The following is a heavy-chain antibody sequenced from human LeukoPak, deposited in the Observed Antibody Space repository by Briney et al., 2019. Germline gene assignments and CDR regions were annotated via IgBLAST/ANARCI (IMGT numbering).Heavy chain of an antibody. J-gene: IGHJ4*02. CDR3: ARGRYYYDSSAYYFDY. CDR1: GDTFTGYY. D-gene: IGHD3-22*01. CDR2: INPNSGGT. Sequence: GASVKVSCKASGDTFTGYYMHWVRQAPGQGLEWMGWINPNSGGTNYAQKFQGRVTMTRDTSISTAYMELSRLRSDDTAVYYCARGRYYYDSSAYYFDYWGQGTLVTVSS. V-gene: IGHV1-2*02.